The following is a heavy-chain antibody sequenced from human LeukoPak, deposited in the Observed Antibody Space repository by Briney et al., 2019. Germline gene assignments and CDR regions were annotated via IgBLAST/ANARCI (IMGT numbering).Heavy chain of an antibody. CDR1: GFTFDDYG. CDR3: ARVGQLTPYYYYYMDV. J-gene: IGHJ6*03. CDR2: INWNGGST. Sequence: GGSLRLSYPASGFTFDDYGMSWVRQAPGKGLEWVSGINWNGGSTGYADSVKGRFTISRDNAKNSLYLQMNSLRAEDTALYYCARVGQLTPYYYYYMDVWGKGTTVTVSS. D-gene: IGHD6-13*01. V-gene: IGHV3-20*03.